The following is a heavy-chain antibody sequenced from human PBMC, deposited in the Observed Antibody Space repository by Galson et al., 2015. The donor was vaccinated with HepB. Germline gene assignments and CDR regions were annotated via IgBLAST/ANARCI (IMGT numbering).Heavy chain of an antibody. J-gene: IGHJ4*02. Sequence: SLRLSCAASGFTFRNYGMSWVRQAPRKGLEWVSSISASGSNTYYADSVKGRFSISRDNSRNMLYLEINSLRVEDAAIYFCAKAYCSGGSCRSDHWGQGTLVTVSS. D-gene: IGHD2-15*01. CDR3: AKAYCSGGSCRSDH. V-gene: IGHV3-23*01. CDR1: GFTFRNYG. CDR2: ISASGSNT.